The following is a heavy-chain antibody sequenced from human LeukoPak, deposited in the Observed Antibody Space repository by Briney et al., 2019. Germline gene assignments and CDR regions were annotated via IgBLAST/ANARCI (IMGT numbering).Heavy chain of an antibody. V-gene: IGHV1-18*04. D-gene: IGHD3-10*01. J-gene: IGHJ4*02. CDR2: ISAYNGNT. CDR1: GYTFTSYG. Sequence: ASVKVSCMASGYTFTSYGISWVRQAPGQGLEWMGWISAYNGNTNYAQKLQGRVTMTTDTSTSTAYMELRSLRSDDTAVYYCARGGRGYYGSGSHFSYWGQGTLVTVSS. CDR3: ARGGRGYYGSGSHFSY.